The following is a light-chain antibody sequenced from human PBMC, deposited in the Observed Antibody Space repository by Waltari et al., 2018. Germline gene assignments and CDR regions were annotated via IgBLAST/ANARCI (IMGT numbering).Light chain of an antibody. Sequence: EVVLTQSPGTLSLSPGERATLSCRASQSLTKRDLAWYQQKPGQAPRLLIYGASSRAAGIPDRFSGSGSGTDFTLTISSLEPEDFAVYYCQQYGSSILYTFGQGTKLEIK. J-gene: IGKJ2*01. CDR1: QSLTKRD. CDR2: GAS. V-gene: IGKV3-20*01. CDR3: QQYGSSILYT.